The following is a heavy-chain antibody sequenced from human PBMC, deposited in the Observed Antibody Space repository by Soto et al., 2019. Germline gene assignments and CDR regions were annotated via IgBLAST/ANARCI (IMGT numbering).Heavy chain of an antibody. CDR2: ISGSGFTI. CDR1: GFTFSDHY. CDR3: ARNTLSAAGSDIYGVDV. D-gene: IGHD6-13*01. V-gene: IGHV3-11*01. Sequence: QVQLVESGGGLVKPGGSLRLSCAASGFTFSDHYMSWIRQAPGKGLAWVAYISGSGFTIYNADSVKGRFTISTDNAKNSLFLQMVSMRAEYPAVDYWARNTLSAAGSDIYGVDVWCRGTTVAVSS. J-gene: IGHJ6*01.